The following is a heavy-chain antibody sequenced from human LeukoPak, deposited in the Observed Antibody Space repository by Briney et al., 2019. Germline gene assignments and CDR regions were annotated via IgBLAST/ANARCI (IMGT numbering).Heavy chain of an antibody. CDR3: ARTGYERGSGVLWGADY. Sequence: HWASVKVSCKASGGTFSSYAISWVRQAPGQGLEWMGGIIPIFGTANYAQKFQGRVTITADESTSTAYMELSSLRSEDTAVYYCARTGYERGSGVLWGADYWGQGTLVTVSS. J-gene: IGHJ4*02. V-gene: IGHV1-69*13. CDR2: IIPIFGTA. CDR1: GGTFSSYA. D-gene: IGHD3-10*01.